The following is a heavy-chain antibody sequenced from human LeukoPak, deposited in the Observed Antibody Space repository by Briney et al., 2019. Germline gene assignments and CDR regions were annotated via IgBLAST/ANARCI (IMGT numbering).Heavy chain of an antibody. D-gene: IGHD2-15*01. J-gene: IGHJ5*02. Sequence: GGSLRLSCAASGFTFSSYGMSWVRQPPGKGLEWVSAISGSGGSTYYADSVKGRFTISRDNSKNTLYLQMNSLRAEDTAVYYCAKGGSSGRTHWFDPWGQGTLVTVSS. CDR3: AKGGSSGRTHWFDP. V-gene: IGHV3-23*01. CDR2: ISGSGGST. CDR1: GFTFSSYG.